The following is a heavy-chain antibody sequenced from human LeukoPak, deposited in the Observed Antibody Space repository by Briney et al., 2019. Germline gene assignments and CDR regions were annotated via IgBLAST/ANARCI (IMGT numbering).Heavy chain of an antibody. D-gene: IGHD1-26*01. CDR3: AKSGSYFCYYIDY. CDR2: ITGSGGTA. V-gene: IGHV3-23*01. J-gene: IGHJ4*02. CDR1: GFTFSNYA. Sequence: GGSLRLSCAASGFTFSNYAMSWVRQAPGKGLEWVSAITGSGGTAYYADSVKGRFTISGDNSKNTLYLQMNSLRAEDTAVYYCAKSGSYFCYYIDYWGQGTLVTVSS.